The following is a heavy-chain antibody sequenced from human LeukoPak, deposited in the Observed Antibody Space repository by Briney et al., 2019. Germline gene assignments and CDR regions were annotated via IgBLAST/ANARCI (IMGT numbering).Heavy chain of an antibody. V-gene: IGHV3-7*04. J-gene: IGHJ4*02. D-gene: IGHD5-24*01. CDR1: GFPFSSYW. CDR2: IKQDGSKK. CDR3: TRVGYIDEGIDY. Sequence: GGSLRLSCVASGFPFSSYWMTWVRQAPGKGLEWVANIKQDGSKKTYVDSVKGRFTISRDNAKNSLYLQMNSLRAEDTAIYYCTRVGYIDEGIDYWGQGTLVTVSS.